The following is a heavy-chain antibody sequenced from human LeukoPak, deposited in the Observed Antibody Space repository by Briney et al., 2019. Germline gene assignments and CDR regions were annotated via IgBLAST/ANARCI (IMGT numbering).Heavy chain of an antibody. CDR2: IYSGGRT. CDR1: GFTFSSNA. D-gene: IGHD3-22*01. J-gene: IGHJ4*02. Sequence: GGSLRLSCEASGFTFSSNAMSWVGRAPGKGLEWVSVIYSGGRTFYADSVKGRFTISRDNSKNTLYLQMNSLRAEDTAVYYCAIYDSSGYYNYWGQGTLVTVSS. CDR3: AIYDSSGYYNY. V-gene: IGHV3-53*01.